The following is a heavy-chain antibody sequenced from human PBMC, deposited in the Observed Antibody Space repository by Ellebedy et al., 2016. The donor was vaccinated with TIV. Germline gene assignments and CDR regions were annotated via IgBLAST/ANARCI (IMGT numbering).Heavy chain of an antibody. D-gene: IGHD6-13*01. CDR2: MNPNSGNT. Sequence: ASVKVSXXASGYTFTSYDINWVRQATGQGLEWMGWMNPNSGNTGYAQKFQGRVTMTRNTSISTAYMELSSLRSEDTAVYYCARDAWAAAIDYWGQGTLVTVSS. J-gene: IGHJ4*02. CDR1: GYTFTSYD. CDR3: ARDAWAAAIDY. V-gene: IGHV1-8*01.